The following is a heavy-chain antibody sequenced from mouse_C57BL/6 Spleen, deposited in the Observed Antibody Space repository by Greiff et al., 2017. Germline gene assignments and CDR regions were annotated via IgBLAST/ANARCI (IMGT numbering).Heavy chain of an antibody. CDR2: IDPETGGT. Sequence: VQLQQSGAELVRPGASVTLSCKASGYTFTDYEMHWVKQTPVHGLEWIGAIDPETGGTAYNQKFKGKAILTADKSSSTAYMELRSLTSEDSAVYYCTRKGTIADYFDYWGQGTTRTVSS. D-gene: IGHD2-12*01. V-gene: IGHV1-15*01. CDR1: GYTFTDYE. CDR3: TRKGTIADYFDY. J-gene: IGHJ2*01.